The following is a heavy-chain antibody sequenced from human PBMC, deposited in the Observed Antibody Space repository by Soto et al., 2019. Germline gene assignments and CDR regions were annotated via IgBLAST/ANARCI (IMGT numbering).Heavy chain of an antibody. J-gene: IGHJ6*02. CDR1: GFTFSNAW. CDR3: TTDPGTIDEGMDV. V-gene: IGHV3-15*01. Sequence: GGSLRLSCAASGFTFSNAWMSWVRQAPGKGLEWVGRIKSKTDGGTTDYAAPVKGRFTISRDDSKNTLYLQMNSLKTEDTAVYYCTTDPGTIDEGMDVWGQGTTVTVSS. D-gene: IGHD1-7*01. CDR2: IKSKTDGGTT.